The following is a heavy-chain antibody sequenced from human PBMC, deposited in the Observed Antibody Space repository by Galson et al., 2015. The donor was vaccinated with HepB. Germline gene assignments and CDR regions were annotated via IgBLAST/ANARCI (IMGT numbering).Heavy chain of an antibody. J-gene: IGHJ4*02. CDR2: ISHHGNT. CDR1: GGSISSSSYY. CDR3: AKNRGWYAHDY. V-gene: IGHV4-61*05. D-gene: IGHD6-19*01. Sequence: SETLSLTCTVSGGSISSSSYYWSWIRQPPGTGLEWIGYISHHGNTNYNPSLRSRVTISSDTSKNQFSLRLSSMTAADTALYYCAKNRGWYAHDYWGQGILVSVSS.